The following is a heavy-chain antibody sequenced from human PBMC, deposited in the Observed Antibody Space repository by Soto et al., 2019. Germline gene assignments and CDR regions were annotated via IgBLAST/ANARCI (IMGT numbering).Heavy chain of an antibody. CDR3: ARGQGIVMFPVPVGIVNRPKPTGFDY. CDR1: GFSFENYA. V-gene: IGHV3-23*04. D-gene: IGHD2-15*01. CDR2: ISGSGGTT. J-gene: IGHJ4*02. Sequence: EVQLVESGGGLVQPGRSLRLSCAASGFSFENYAMHWVRQAPGKGLEWVSGISGSGGTTHYTDAVKGRFTVSRDNSNNTVCLQMNSLRVEDTAVYYCARGQGIVMFPVPVGIVNRPKPTGFDYWGQGTLVTVST.